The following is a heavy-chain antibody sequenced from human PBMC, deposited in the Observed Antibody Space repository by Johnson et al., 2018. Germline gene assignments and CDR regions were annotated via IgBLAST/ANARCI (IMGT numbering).Heavy chain of an antibody. Sequence: VQLVQSGGGLVQPGGSLRLSCAASGFTFSSYSMSWVRQAPGKGLEWVGRVKSKTEGGTTDYAAPVKGRFTISRDDSKNTLYQQMNSLKTEDTAVYYCIKLDFKAAYWGQGTLVTVSS. CDR2: VKSKTEGGTT. CDR3: IKLDFKAAY. CDR1: GFTFSSYS. D-gene: IGHD1-1*01. V-gene: IGHV3-15*01. J-gene: IGHJ4*02.